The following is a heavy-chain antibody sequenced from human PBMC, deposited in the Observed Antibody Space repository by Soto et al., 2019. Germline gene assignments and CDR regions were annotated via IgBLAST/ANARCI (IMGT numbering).Heavy chain of an antibody. V-gene: IGHV4-31*03. CDR1: GGSISSGGYY. J-gene: IGHJ4*02. CDR3: ARGGENYSDYVFVY. D-gene: IGHD4-17*01. CDR2: IYYSGST. Sequence: SETLSLTCTVSGGSISSGGYYWSWIRQHPGKGLEWIGYIYYSGSTYYNPSLKSRVTISVDTSKNQFSLKLSSVTAADTAVYYCARGGENYSDYVFVYWGQGTLVTVSS.